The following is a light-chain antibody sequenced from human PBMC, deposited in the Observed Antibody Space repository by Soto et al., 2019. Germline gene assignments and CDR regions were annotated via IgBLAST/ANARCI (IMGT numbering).Light chain of an antibody. CDR3: QQTSSAPFT. V-gene: IGKV1-39*01. CDR2: DAA. CDR1: QNINTY. J-gene: IGKJ3*01. Sequence: TQSPYSLSAAVGDRVTIACRASQNINTYLNWYQQKPGKAPKLLIFDAASLQSGVPSRFSGGGSRTDFTLTITSLQPEDFATYYCQQTSSAPFTFGPGTKVDIK.